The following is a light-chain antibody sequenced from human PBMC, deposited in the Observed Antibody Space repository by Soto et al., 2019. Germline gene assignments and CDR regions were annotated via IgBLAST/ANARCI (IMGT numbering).Light chain of an antibody. Sequence: EIVMTQSPATLSLSPGQRATLSCRASQSITNNYLAWYQQKPGRAHRLLIYGASTRATGIPARFSGSGSGTDFTLTISGLQSEDFAVYYCQQYNNWLWTFGQGTKVDIK. CDR3: QQYNNWLWT. CDR1: QSITNN. CDR2: GAS. J-gene: IGKJ1*01. V-gene: IGKV3-15*01.